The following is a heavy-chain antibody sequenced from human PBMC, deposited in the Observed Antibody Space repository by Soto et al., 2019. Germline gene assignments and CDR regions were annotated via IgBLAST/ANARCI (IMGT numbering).Heavy chain of an antibody. CDR1: GYTFTSYG. Sequence: ASVKVSCKASGYTFTSYGISWVRQAPGQGLEWMGWISAYNGNTNYAQKLQGRVTMTTDTSTSTAYMELRSLRSDDTAVYYCAKEGRGVDSSGWEIYYYYYGMDVWGQGTTVTVSS. CDR2: ISAYNGNT. D-gene: IGHD6-19*01. J-gene: IGHJ6*02. V-gene: IGHV1-18*01. CDR3: AKEGRGVDSSGWEIYYYYYGMDV.